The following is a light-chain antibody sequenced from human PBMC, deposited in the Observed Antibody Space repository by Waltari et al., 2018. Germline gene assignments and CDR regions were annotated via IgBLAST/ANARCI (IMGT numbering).Light chain of an antibody. J-gene: IGLJ3*02. Sequence: SYELTQPPSVSVAPGQTARITCEGRNIGSKSVNWYQQKAGQAPTRACHDDNDRPSGIPELCSGSNSGNTATLTISRVEAGDEADYYCHLWDSSSDHWVFGGGTRLTVL. CDR3: HLWDSSSDHWV. CDR2: DDN. CDR1: NIGSKS. V-gene: IGLV3-21*02.